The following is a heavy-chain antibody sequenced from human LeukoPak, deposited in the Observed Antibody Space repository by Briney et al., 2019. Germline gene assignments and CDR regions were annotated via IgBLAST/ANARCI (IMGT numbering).Heavy chain of an antibody. Sequence: GGSLRLSCAASGFTFSNAWMSWVRQAPGKGLEWVGRIKSKTDGGTTDYAAPVKGRFTISRDDSKNTLYLQMNSLKTEDTAVYYCTTSDPIQLWTIDYWGQGTQVTVSS. CDR1: GFTFSNAW. D-gene: IGHD5-18*01. J-gene: IGHJ4*02. CDR2: IKSKTDGGTT. V-gene: IGHV3-15*01. CDR3: TTSDPIQLWTIDY.